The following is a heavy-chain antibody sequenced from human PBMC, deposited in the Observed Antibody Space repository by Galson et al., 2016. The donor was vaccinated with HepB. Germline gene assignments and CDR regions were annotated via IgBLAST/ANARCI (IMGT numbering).Heavy chain of an antibody. CDR3: AGGDFWTAYYFDY. CDR2: INHSGST. J-gene: IGHJ4*02. CDR1: AESFSGYL. V-gene: IGHV4-34*01. Sequence: SETLSLTCAVYAESFSGYLWSWIRQAPGKGLEWIGEINHSGSTKYNPSLKSRVTISVDTSKNHFSLRLTSVTAADTAVYYCAGGDFWTAYYFDYWGQGTLVTVSS. D-gene: IGHD3/OR15-3a*01.